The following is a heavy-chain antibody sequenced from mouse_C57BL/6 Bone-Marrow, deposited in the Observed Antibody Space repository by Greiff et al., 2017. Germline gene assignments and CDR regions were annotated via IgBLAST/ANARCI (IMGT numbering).Heavy chain of an antibody. CDR1: GYTFTSYG. Sequence: QVQLKQSGAELARPGASVKLSCKASGYTFTSYGISWVKQRTGQGLEWIGEIYPRSGNTYYNEKFKGKATLTADKSSSTAYMALRSLTSEDSAVYFCARETAQARAWFAYWGQGTLVTVSA. D-gene: IGHD3-2*02. CDR2: IYPRSGNT. J-gene: IGHJ3*01. V-gene: IGHV1-81*01. CDR3: ARETAQARAWFAY.